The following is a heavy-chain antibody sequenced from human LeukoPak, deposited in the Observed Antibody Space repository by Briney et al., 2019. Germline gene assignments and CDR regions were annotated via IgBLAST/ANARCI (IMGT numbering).Heavy chain of an antibody. CDR3: ARSIQLWEPFDY. J-gene: IGHJ4*02. CDR1: GFTFSSYG. V-gene: IGHV3-33*01. CDR2: IWYDGSNS. D-gene: IGHD5-18*01. Sequence: PGGSLRLSCAASGFTFSSYGMHWVRQAPGKGLEGVAVIWYDGSNSYYADSVKGRFTISRDNSKNTLYLQMNSLRAEDTAVYYCARSIQLWEPFDYWGQGTLVTVSS.